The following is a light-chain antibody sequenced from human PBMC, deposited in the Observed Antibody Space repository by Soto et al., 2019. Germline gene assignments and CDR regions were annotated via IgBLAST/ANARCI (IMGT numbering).Light chain of an antibody. CDR2: AAT. CDR1: QNINNY. J-gene: IGKJ4*01. Sequence: DIQMTQSPSSLSASVGDRVTITCQASQNINNYLNWYQQKPGRAPKLLIYAATTLQSGVPSRFSGSGSGTDFTLTISSLQAEDVAVYYCQQYYSTPLTFGGGTKVDIK. CDR3: QQYYSTPLT. V-gene: IGKV1-39*01.